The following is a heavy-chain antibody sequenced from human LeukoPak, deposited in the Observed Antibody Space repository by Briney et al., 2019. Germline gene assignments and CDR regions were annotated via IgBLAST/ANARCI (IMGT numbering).Heavy chain of an antibody. CDR1: GFTFSSHA. J-gene: IGHJ3*02. D-gene: IGHD2-2*01. CDR2: IDKSGDGA. V-gene: IGHV3-23*01. Sequence: GGSLRLSCAASGFTFSSHAMNWVRQPPGKGLDWVSSIDKSGDGAFYADSVKGRFTISRDNSKNTLYLQMNSLRREDTAVYYCARRGGTSGWGAFDIWGQRTMVTVSS. CDR3: ARRGGTSGWGAFDI.